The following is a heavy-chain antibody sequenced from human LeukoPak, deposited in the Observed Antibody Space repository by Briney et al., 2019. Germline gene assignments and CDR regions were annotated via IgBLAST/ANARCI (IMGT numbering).Heavy chain of an antibody. CDR3: ARGIQLWSQKSRALDY. J-gene: IGHJ4*02. CDR2: ISYDGSNK. V-gene: IGHV3-30*04. D-gene: IGHD5-18*01. CDR1: GFTFSSYA. Sequence: PGRSLRLPCAASGFTFSSYAMHWVRQAPGKGLEWVAVISYDGSNKYYADSVKGRFTISRDNSKNTLYLQMNSLRAEDTAVYYCARGIQLWSQKSRALDYWGQGTLVTVSS.